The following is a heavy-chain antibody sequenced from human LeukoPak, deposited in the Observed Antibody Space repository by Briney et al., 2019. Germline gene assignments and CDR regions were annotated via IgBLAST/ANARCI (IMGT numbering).Heavy chain of an antibody. Sequence: GGSLRLSCEASGLTFYRYWMNWVRQTPGTGLEWVANIRRDGSEKYYVDSVKGRFTIYRDNARNSLYLQMNSLSAEDTGVYFCARTQYDSSGHINDDAFDIWGQGTMVTVSS. V-gene: IGHV3-7*04. CDR1: GLTFYRYW. D-gene: IGHD3-22*01. J-gene: IGHJ3*02. CDR3: ARTQYDSSGHINDDAFDI. CDR2: IRRDGSEK.